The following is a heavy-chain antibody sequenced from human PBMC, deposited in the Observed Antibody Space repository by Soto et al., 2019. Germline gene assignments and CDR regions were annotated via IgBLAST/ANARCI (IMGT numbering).Heavy chain of an antibody. CDR1: GDSVSLNIAA. V-gene: IGHV6-1*01. CDR2: TYYRSKWYN. J-gene: IGHJ6*02. D-gene: IGHD2-2*01. Sequence: PSQTLSLTGSSSGDSVSLNIAARTWIRQSPSRGLEWLGRTYYRSKWYNDYAVSVKSRITINPDTSKNQFSLQLNSVTPEDTAGYYCAREQLLMYYGMDVCGQGTTVNVS. CDR3: AREQLLMYYGMDV.